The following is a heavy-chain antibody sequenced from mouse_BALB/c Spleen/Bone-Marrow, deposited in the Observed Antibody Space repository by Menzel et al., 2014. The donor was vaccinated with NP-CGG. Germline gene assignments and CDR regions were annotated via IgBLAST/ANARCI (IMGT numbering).Heavy chain of an antibody. D-gene: IGHD3-2*01. J-gene: IGHJ4*01. CDR1: GYTFTDYA. CDR2: ISTYSGNT. Sequence: VMLVESGPELVRPGVSVKISCKGSGYTFTDYAMHWVKQSHAESLEWIGVISTYSGNTNYNQKFKGKATMTVDKSSSTAYMELARLTSEDSAIYYCARPRQLGLAFYAMDYWGQGTSVTVSS. CDR3: ARPRQLGLAFYAMDY. V-gene: IGHV1-67*01.